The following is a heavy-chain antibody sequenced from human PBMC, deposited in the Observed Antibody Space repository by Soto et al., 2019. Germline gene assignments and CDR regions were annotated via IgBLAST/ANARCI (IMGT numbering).Heavy chain of an antibody. CDR1: GFIFSDYY. V-gene: IGHV3-11*01. CDR3: ARDRGYYDSSGYFDY. J-gene: IGHJ4*02. Sequence: PGGSLRLSCAASGFIFSDYYMSWIRQAPGKGLEWISYISSSDNITYYADSVKGRFTISRDNAKNSLYLQMNSLRAEDTAVYYCARDRGYYDSSGYFDYWGQGALVTSPQ. D-gene: IGHD3-22*01. CDR2: ISSSDNIT.